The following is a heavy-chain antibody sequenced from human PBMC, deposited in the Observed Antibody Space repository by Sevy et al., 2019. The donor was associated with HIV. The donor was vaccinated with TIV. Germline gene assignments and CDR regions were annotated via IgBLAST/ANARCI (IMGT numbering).Heavy chain of an antibody. CDR3: ARPYGSGSWEAFDL. D-gene: IGHD3-10*01. Sequence: GGSLRLSCAASGFTFNRYWMSWVRQAPGKGLEWVSSISSSSNYIYYADSLKGRFTISRDNARNSLYLQMSSLRAEDTAVYYCARPYGSGSWEAFDLWGQGTMVTVSS. J-gene: IGHJ3*01. CDR1: GFTFNRYW. V-gene: IGHV3-21*01. CDR2: ISSSSNYI.